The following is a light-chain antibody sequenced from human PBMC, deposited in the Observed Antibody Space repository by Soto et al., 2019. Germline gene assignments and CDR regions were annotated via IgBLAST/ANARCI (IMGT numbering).Light chain of an antibody. Sequence: DIQMTQSPSSLSASVGDTVTITCRASQSVSTWLAWYQQKAGKAPKLLIYDASSLQSGVSSRFSGSGSGTDLTLTISSLQPEDSATYYCQQYNSYSPTFGPGTKVEVK. CDR3: QQYNSYSPT. V-gene: IGKV1-5*01. CDR2: DAS. J-gene: IGKJ1*01. CDR1: QSVSTW.